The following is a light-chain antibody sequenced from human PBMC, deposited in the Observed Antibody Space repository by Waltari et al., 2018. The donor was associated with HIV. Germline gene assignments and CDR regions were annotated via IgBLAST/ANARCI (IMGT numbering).Light chain of an antibody. Sequence: QTVVTQEPSLTVSPGGTVTLTCTFSAGAVTSRNYPTWFQQTPGQAPRALIYSTSRRQSWTPARFSASLLGVKAALTLSGVQPEDEAEYYCLLYYGGAWVFGGGTKLTVL. CDR2: STS. V-gene: IGLV7-43*01. J-gene: IGLJ3*02. CDR1: AGAVTSRNY. CDR3: LLYYGGAWV.